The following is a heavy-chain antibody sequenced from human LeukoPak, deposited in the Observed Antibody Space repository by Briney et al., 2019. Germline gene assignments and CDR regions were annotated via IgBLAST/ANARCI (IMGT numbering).Heavy chain of an antibody. D-gene: IGHD3-22*01. CDR3: ATTYYYDSSGYYPFPLGDY. CDR2: ISAYNGNT. V-gene: IGHV1-18*01. Sequence: GASVKVSCKASGYTFTSYGISWVRQAPGQGLEWMGWISAYNGNTNYAQKLQGRVTMTTDTSTSTAYMELSSLRSEDTAVYYCATTYYYDSSGYYPFPLGDYWGQGTLVTVSS. CDR1: GYTFTSYG. J-gene: IGHJ4*02.